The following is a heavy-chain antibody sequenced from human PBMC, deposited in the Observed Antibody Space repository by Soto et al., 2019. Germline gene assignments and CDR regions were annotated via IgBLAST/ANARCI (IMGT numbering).Heavy chain of an antibody. J-gene: IGHJ3*02. D-gene: IGHD1-7*01. CDR2: ISGSGGST. CDR3: AKDQLELHPDEIAFDI. Sequence: GGSLRLSCAASGFTFSSYAMSWVRQAPGKGLEWVSAISGSGGSTYYADSVKGRFTISRDNSKNTLYLQMNSLRAEDTAVYYCAKDQLELHPDEIAFDIWGQGTMVTVSS. V-gene: IGHV3-23*01. CDR1: GFTFSSYA.